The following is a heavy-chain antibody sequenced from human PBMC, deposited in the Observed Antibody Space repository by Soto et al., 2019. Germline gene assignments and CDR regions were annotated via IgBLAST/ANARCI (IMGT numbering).Heavy chain of an antibody. V-gene: IGHV4-31*03. CDR2: IYYSGST. J-gene: IGHJ4*02. D-gene: IGHD3-3*01. CDR1: GGSISSGGYY. CDR3: ASVDTIFGVVEGRFDY. Sequence: QVQLQESGPGLVKPSQTLSLTCTVSGGSISSGGYYWSWIRQHPGKGLEWIGYIYYSGSTYYNPSIKSRVTISVDTSKNQCSLKLSSVTAADTAVYYCASVDTIFGVVEGRFDYWGQGTLVTVSS.